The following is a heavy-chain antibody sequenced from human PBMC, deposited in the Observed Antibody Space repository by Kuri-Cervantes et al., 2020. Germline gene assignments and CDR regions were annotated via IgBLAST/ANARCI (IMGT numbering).Heavy chain of an antibody. D-gene: IGHD5-12*01. CDR3: ARIPRGHSAYDDYYYMDV. V-gene: IGHV3-74*01. J-gene: IGHJ6*03. CDR1: GFTLSSYW. CDR2: ISSDGSST. Sequence: GGSLRLSCADSGFTLSSYWMHWVRQAPGKGLVWVSRISSDGSSTSYADSVKGRFTISRHNSKNTLYLQMNSLRTEDTAVYYCARIPRGHSAYDDYYYMDVWGKGTTVTVSS.